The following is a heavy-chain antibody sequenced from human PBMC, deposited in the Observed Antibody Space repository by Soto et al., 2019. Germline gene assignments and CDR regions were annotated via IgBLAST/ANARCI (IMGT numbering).Heavy chain of an antibody. D-gene: IGHD6-13*01. CDR3: AKPNSRTYYYYGMYV. Sequence: EVQLLESGGGLVQPGGYLRLSCAASGFTFSSYAMSWVRQAPGKGLEWVSDISGSGGSTYYAHSVKGRFTISRDNSKNALYLQMNSLRAEDTAVYYCAKPNSRTYYYYGMYVWGQGTTVTFSS. V-gene: IGHV3-23*01. CDR1: GFTFSSYA. J-gene: IGHJ6*02. CDR2: ISGSGGST.